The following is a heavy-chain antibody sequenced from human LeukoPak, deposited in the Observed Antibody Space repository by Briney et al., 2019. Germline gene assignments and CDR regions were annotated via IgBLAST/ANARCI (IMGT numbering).Heavy chain of an antibody. CDR1: GGSISSHY. D-gene: IGHD2-8*01. J-gene: IGHJ5*02. Sequence: SETLSLTCTVSGGSISSHYWSWIRQPPGKGLEWIGYIYYSGSTNYNPSLKSRVTISVDTSKNQFSLKLSSVTAADTAVYYCARDSRYCTNGVCLTNWFDPWGQGTLVTVSS. CDR3: ARDSRYCTNGVCLTNWFDP. CDR2: IYYSGST. V-gene: IGHV4-59*11.